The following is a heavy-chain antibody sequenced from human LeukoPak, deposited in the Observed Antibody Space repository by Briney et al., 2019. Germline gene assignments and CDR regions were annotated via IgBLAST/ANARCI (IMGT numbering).Heavy chain of an antibody. V-gene: IGHV3-23*01. CDR3: AKGGTESYHYYGMDV. CDR2: SSGSGGIT. D-gene: IGHD1-26*01. J-gene: IGHJ6*02. CDR1: GFPFSRYA. Sequence: GALILSCDASGFPFSRYAMIWVRQAPGKGLEWVSGSSGSGGITSYADSVKGRFTISRDNSKNTLYLQMKSLRAEDTALYYCAKGGTESYHYYGMDVWGQGTTVTVSS.